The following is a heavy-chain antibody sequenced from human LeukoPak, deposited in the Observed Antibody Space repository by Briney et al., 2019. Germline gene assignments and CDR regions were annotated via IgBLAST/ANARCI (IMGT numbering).Heavy chain of an antibody. CDR1: GFTFSSYS. CDR2: ISGSGGST. Sequence: GGSLRLSCAASGFTFSSYSMSWVRQAPGKGLEWVSAISGSGGSTYYADSVKGRFTISRDNSKNTLYLQMNSLRAEDTAVYYCAKDLRVVVTEYFQHWGQGTLVTVSS. D-gene: IGHD3-22*01. V-gene: IGHV3-23*01. J-gene: IGHJ1*01. CDR3: AKDLRVVVTEYFQH.